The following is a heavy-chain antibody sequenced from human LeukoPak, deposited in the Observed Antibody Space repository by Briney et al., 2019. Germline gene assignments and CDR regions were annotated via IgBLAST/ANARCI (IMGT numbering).Heavy chain of an antibody. CDR3: AKDRVLWGSGSYYDY. Sequence: GGSLRLSCAASSFTFSSYGMHWVRQAPGKGLEWVAFIRYDGSNTYYAGSVKGRFTISRDNSKNTLYLQMNSLTAEDTAVYYCAKDRVLWGSGSYYDYRGQGTLVTVSS. D-gene: IGHD3-10*01. CDR1: SFTFSSYG. CDR2: IRYDGSNT. V-gene: IGHV3-30*02. J-gene: IGHJ4*02.